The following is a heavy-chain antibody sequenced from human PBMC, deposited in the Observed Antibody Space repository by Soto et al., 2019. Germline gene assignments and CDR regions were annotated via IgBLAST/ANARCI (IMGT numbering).Heavy chain of an antibody. CDR3: ARGVRTYYDFWSGYYTDVYYYGMDV. CDR1: GGSFSGYY. CDR2: INHSGST. Sequence: SETLSLTCAVYGGSFSGYYWSWIRQPPGKGLEWIGEINHSGSTNYNPSLKSRVTISVDTSKNQFSLKLSSVTAADTAVYYCARGVRTYYDFWSGYYTDVYYYGMDVWGQVPTVPVSS. J-gene: IGHJ6*02. V-gene: IGHV4-34*01. D-gene: IGHD3-3*01.